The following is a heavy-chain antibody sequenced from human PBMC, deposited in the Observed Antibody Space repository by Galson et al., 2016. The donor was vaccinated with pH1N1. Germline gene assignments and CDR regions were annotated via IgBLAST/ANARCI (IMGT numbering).Heavy chain of an antibody. J-gene: IGHJ4*02. Sequence: PRLSCAASGFTFSNYWMHWVRQVPGKGLEWVANIKEDGSETYYVDSVRGRFTISRDNAKNSLYLQMNSLRDEDTSLYYCARAIGSRSAYWGQGTLVTVSS. V-gene: IGHV3-7*01. CDR1: GFTFSNYW. CDR2: IKEDGSET. CDR3: ARAIGSRSAY. D-gene: IGHD3-16*02.